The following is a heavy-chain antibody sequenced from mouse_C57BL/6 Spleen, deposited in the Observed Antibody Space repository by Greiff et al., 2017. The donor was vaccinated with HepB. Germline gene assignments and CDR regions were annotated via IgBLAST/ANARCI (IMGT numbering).Heavy chain of an antibody. J-gene: IGHJ1*03. CDR1: GYTFTDYY. Sequence: QVQLQQSGAELVKPGASVKISCKASGYTFTDYYINWVKQRPGQGLEWIGKIGPGSGSTYYNEKFKGKATLTADKSSSTAYMQLSSLTSEDSAVYFCARGVHYYGSRDWYFDVWGTGTTVTVSS. CDR2: IGPGSGST. CDR3: ARGVHYYGSRDWYFDV. V-gene: IGHV1-77*01. D-gene: IGHD1-1*01.